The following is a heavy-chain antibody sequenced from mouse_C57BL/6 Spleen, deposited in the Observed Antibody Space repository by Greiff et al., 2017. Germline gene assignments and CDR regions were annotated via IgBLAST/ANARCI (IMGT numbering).Heavy chain of an antibody. V-gene: IGHV1-61*01. CDR2: IYPSDSET. CDR3: ARCYGCSYGGGYFDV. Sequence: QVQLQQPGAELVRPGSSVKLSCKASGYTFTSYWMDWVKQRPGQGLEWIGNIYPSDSETHYNQKFKDKATLTVDKSSSTAYMQLSSLTSEDSAVYYCARCYGCSYGGGYFDVWGTGTTVTVSS. J-gene: IGHJ1*03. D-gene: IGHD1-1*01. CDR1: GYTFTSYW.